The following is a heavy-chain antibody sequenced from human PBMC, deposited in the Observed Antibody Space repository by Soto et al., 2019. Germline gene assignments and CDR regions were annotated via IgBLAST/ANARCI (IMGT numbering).Heavy chain of an antibody. V-gene: IGHV3-11*05. CDR3: ARASQLRYFDWLAPLYGMDV. J-gene: IGHJ6*02. Sequence: GGSLRLSCAASGFTFSSYAMSWIRQAPGKGLEWVSYISSSSSYTNYADSVKGRFTISRDNAKNSLYLQMNSLRAEDTAVYYCARASQLRYFDWLAPLYGMDVWGQGTTVTVSS. CDR1: GFTFSSYA. D-gene: IGHD3-9*01. CDR2: ISSSSSYT.